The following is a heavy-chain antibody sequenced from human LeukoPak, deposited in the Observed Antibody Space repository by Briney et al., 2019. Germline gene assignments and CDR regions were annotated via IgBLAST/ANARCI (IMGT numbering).Heavy chain of an antibody. CDR2: IIPIFGTA. Sequence: SVKVSCKASGGTFSSYAISWVRQAPGQGLEWMGGIIPIFGTANYAQEFQGRVTITADESTSTAYMELSSLRSEDTAVYYCATGERITMVRGVIAPHFDYWGQGTLVTVSS. D-gene: IGHD3-10*01. CDR3: ATGERITMVRGVIAPHFDY. CDR1: GGTFSSYA. V-gene: IGHV1-69*01. J-gene: IGHJ4*02.